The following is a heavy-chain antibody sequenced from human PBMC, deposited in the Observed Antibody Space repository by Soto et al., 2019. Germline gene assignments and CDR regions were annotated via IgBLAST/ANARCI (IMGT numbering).Heavy chain of an antibody. CDR2: ISSNGGST. Sequence: GRSMRLSCGACGLTCSSYAMHWVSKAPGKGLEYVSAISSNGGSTYYANSVKGRFTISRDNSKNTLYLQMGSLRAEDMAVYYCARAQLEPPNWFAPWGQGTLVPVSS. V-gene: IGHV3-64*01. CDR3: ARAQLEPPNWFAP. CDR1: GLTCSSYA. D-gene: IGHD1-1*01. J-gene: IGHJ5*02.